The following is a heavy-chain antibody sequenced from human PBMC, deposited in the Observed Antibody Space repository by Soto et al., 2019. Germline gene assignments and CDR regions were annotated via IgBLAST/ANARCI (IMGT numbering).Heavy chain of an antibody. Sequence: PSETLSLTCTVSGGSISSYYWSWIRQPPGKGLEWIGYIYYSGSTNYNPSLKSRVTISVDTSKNQFSLKLSSVTAADTAVYYCARSYCGGDCYYNYYYGMDVWGQGTTVTVSS. CDR1: GGSISSYY. CDR3: ARSYCGGDCYYNYYYGMDV. CDR2: IYYSGST. V-gene: IGHV4-59*01. D-gene: IGHD2-21*02. J-gene: IGHJ6*02.